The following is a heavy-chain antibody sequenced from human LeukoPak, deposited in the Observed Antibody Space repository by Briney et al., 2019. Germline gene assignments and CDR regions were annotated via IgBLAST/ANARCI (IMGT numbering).Heavy chain of an antibody. V-gene: IGHV4-59*12. J-gene: IGHJ4*02. D-gene: IGHD6-19*01. CDR3: AGERGEEYSSGWYKRNYFDN. CDR1: GGSITGYY. Sequence: SETLSLTCTVSGGSITGYYWSWIRQPPGKGLEWVGYISYSGSTNYNPSLKSRVTISADMSKNQFSLKLTSVTGADTAVYYCAGERGEEYSSGWYKRNYFDNWGQGIRVTVSS. CDR2: ISYSGST.